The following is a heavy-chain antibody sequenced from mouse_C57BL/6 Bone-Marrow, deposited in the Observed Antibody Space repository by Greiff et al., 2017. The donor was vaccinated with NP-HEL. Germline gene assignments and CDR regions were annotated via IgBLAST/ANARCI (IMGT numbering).Heavy chain of an antibody. D-gene: IGHD2-3*01. Sequence: EVQLVESGGGLVKPGGSLKLSCAASGFTFSSYAMSWVRQTPEKRLEWVATISDGGSYTYYPDNVKGRFTISRDNAKNNLYLQMSHLKSEDTAMYYCARDFDGYPAWFAYWGQGTLVTVSA. J-gene: IGHJ3*01. CDR2: ISDGGSYT. V-gene: IGHV5-4*01. CDR1: GFTFSSYA. CDR3: ARDFDGYPAWFAY.